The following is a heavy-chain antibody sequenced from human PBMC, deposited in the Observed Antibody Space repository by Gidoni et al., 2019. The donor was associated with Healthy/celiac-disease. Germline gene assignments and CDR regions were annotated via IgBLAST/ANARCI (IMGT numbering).Heavy chain of an antibody. CDR3: ARPDYGDYGYFDY. J-gene: IGHJ4*02. V-gene: IGHV4-39*01. D-gene: IGHD4-17*01. CDR2: IYYSGST. CDR1: GGSISSSSYY. Sequence: QLQLQESGPGLVKPSETLSLTCTVPGGSISSSSYYWGWIRQPPGKGLEWIGSIYYSGSTYYNPSLKSRVTISVDTSKNQFSLKLSSVTAADTAVYYCARPDYGDYGYFDYWGQGTLVTVSS.